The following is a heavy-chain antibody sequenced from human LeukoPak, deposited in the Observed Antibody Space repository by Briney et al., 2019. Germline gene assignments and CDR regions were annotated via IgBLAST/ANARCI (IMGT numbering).Heavy chain of an antibody. CDR3: ARAPGSYLLRHLLDY. D-gene: IGHD1-26*01. CDR1: GYTFTSYY. V-gene: IGHV1-46*01. CDR2: INPSGGST. J-gene: IGHJ4*02. Sequence: ASVKVSCKASGYTFTSYYMHWVRQAPGQGLEWMGIINPSGGSTSYAQKFQGRVTMTRDTSTSTVYMELSSLRSEDTAVYYCARAPGSYLLRHLLDYWGQGTLVTVSS.